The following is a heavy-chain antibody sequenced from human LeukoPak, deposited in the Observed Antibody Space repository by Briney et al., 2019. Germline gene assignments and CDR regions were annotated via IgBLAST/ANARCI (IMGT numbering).Heavy chain of an antibody. CDR2: IWYDGSNK. CDR1: GFTFSSYG. J-gene: IGHJ4*02. D-gene: IGHD5-18*01. CDR3: AREGYSYGFAFDY. Sequence: GRSLRLSCAASGFTFSSYGMHWVRRAPGKGLEWVAVIWYDGSNKYYADSVKGRFTISRDNSKNTLYLQMNSLRAEDTAVYYCAREGYSYGFAFDYWGQGTLVTVSS. V-gene: IGHV3-33*01.